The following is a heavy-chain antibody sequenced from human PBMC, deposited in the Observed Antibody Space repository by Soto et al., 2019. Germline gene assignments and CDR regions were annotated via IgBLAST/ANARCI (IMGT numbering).Heavy chain of an antibody. CDR1: GYTFTSYY. Sequence: ASVKVSGKASGYTFTSYYMHWVRQAPGQGLEWMGIINPSGGSTSYAQNFQGRVTRTRDTSTSTVYMELSSLRSEDTAVYYCARAVTPRRVGATSNFDYWGQGTLVTVSS. CDR3: ARAVTPRRVGATSNFDY. D-gene: IGHD1-26*01. V-gene: IGHV1-46*01. CDR2: INPSGGST. J-gene: IGHJ4*02.